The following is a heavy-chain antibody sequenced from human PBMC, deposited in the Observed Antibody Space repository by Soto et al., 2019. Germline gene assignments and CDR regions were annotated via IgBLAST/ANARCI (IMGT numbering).Heavy chain of an antibody. CDR3: ARGLDSSGWYNPRTGFDY. CDR1: GYTFTSYG. CDR2: ISAYNGNT. V-gene: IGHV1-18*01. J-gene: IGHJ4*02. Sequence: ASVKVSCKASGYTFTSYGISWVRQAPGQGLEWMGWISAYNGNTNYAQKLQGRVAMTTDTSTSTAYMELRSLRSDDTAVYYCARGLDSSGWYNPRTGFDYWGQGTLVTVSS. D-gene: IGHD6-19*01.